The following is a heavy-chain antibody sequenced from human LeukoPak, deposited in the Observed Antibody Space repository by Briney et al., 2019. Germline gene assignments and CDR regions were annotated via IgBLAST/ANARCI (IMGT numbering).Heavy chain of an antibody. CDR1: GYTFTSYY. D-gene: IGHD6-13*01. Sequence: ASVKVSCKASGYTFTSYYMHWVRQAPGQGLEWTGIINPSGGSTSYAQKFQGRVTMTRDTSTSTVYMELSSLRSEDTAVYYCARDLAAAGTGEYFQHWGQGTLVTVSS. V-gene: IGHV1-46*01. CDR2: INPSGGST. J-gene: IGHJ1*01. CDR3: ARDLAAAGTGEYFQH.